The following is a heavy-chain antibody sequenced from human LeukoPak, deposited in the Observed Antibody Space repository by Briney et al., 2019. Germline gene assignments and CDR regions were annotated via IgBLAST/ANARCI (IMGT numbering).Heavy chain of an antibody. V-gene: IGHV4-34*01. D-gene: IGHD6-13*01. CDR2: INHSGST. Sequence: SETLSLTCAVYGGSFSGYYWSWIRQPPGKGLEWIGEINHSGSTNYNPSLKSRVTISVDTSKNQFSLKLSSVTAADTAVYYCARGDPNSSSWYPLDYWGQGTQVTASS. CDR1: GGSFSGYY. CDR3: ARGDPNSSSWYPLDY. J-gene: IGHJ4*02.